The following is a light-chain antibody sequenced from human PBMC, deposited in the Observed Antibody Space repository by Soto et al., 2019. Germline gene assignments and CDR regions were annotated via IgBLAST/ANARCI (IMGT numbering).Light chain of an antibody. V-gene: IGLV2-14*01. CDR2: EVS. Sequence: QSALTQPASVSGSPGQSITISCTGTSSDVGGYNYVSWYQQHPGKDPKLMIYEVSNRPSGVSNRVSGSKSGNTASLTISGLQAEDEADYYCSSYTSSSTLGVCGGGTKVTVL. J-gene: IGLJ2*01. CDR1: SSDVGGYNY. CDR3: SSYTSSSTLGV.